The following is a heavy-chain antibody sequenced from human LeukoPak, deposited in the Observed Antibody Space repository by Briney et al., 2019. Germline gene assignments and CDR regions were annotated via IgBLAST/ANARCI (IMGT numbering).Heavy chain of an antibody. CDR1: GFTFTTYG. V-gene: IGHV3-23*01. Sequence: GGTLRLSCSASGFTFTTYGMNWVRQAPGKGLEWVSGIGGSGTRTYYADSVKGRFTISRDNSKNTVYLQMNSLRADDTAVYYCAKGVTSSWFNYWGQGTLVTVSS. D-gene: IGHD6-13*01. J-gene: IGHJ4*02. CDR2: IGGSGTRT. CDR3: AKGVTSSWFNY.